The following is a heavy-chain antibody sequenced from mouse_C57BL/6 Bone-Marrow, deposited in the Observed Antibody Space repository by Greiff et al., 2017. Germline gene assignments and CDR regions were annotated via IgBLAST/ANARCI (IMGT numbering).Heavy chain of an antibody. Sequence: EVQVVESGGDLVKPGGSLKLSCAASGFTFSSYGMSWVRQTPDQRLEWVATISSGGSYTYYPDSVKGRFTISIDNAKNPLYLQMSSLKSEDAAMYYCERGTTVVAWDFDDWGTGTTLTVSS. V-gene: IGHV5-6*01. CDR2: ISSGGSYT. D-gene: IGHD1-1*01. CDR3: ERGTTVVAWDFDD. CDR1: GFTFSSYG. J-gene: IGHJ1*03.